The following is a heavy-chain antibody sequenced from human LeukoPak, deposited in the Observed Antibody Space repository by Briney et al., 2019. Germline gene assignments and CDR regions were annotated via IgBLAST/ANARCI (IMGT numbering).Heavy chain of an antibody. Sequence: SETLSLTCAVYGGSFSGYYWSWIRQPPGKGLEWIGEINHSGSTNYNPSLKSRVTISVDTSKNQFSLKLSSVTAADTAVYYCARREQLWLRRYLDYWGQGTLVTVSS. V-gene: IGHV4-34*01. CDR1: GGSFSGYY. CDR2: INHSGST. D-gene: IGHD5-18*01. CDR3: ARREQLWLRRYLDY. J-gene: IGHJ4*02.